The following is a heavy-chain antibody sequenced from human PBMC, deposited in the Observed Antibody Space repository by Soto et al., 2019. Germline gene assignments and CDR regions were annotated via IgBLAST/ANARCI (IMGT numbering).Heavy chain of an antibody. J-gene: IGHJ5*02. D-gene: IGHD2-2*01. CDR1: GGTFSSYT. Sequence: QVQLVQSGAEVKKPGSSVKVSCKASGGTFSSYTISWVRQAPGQGLEWMGRIIPILGIANYAQKFQGRVTITADKSTSTAYMGVSSMRSENTAVYYCARWGYCSSTRCHNWFGPWGQGTLVTASS. CDR3: ARWGYCSSTRCHNWFGP. V-gene: IGHV1-69*02. CDR2: IIPILGIA.